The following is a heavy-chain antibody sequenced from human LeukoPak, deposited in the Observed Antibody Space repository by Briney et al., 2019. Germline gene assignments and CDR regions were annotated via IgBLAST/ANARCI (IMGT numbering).Heavy chain of an antibody. CDR2: ISSSGSII. D-gene: IGHD3-22*01. CDR3: ARGRRGDGRGYYDY. V-gene: IGHV3-48*03. Sequence: GGSARLSCAASGFTFSSHEMNWVRQAPGKGLEWASYISSSGSIIDYADSVKGRFTISRDNAKNSLYLQMNSLRAEDTAVYYCARGRRGDGRGYYDYWGQGSLVTVSS. CDR1: GFTFSSHE. J-gene: IGHJ4*02.